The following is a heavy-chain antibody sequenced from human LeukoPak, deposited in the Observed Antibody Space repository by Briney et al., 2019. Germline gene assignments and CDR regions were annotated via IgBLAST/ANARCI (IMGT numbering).Heavy chain of an antibody. D-gene: IGHD3-10*01. V-gene: IGHV4-39*01. Sequence: PSETLSLTCTVSGGSISSSNYYWGWIRQPPGKGLEWIGSIYFSGSTYYNPSLESRVTISVDTSKNQFSLRLSSVTAADTAVYYCARWFGDQLYYFDYWGQGTLVTVSS. CDR2: IYFSGST. CDR1: GGSISSSNYY. J-gene: IGHJ4*02. CDR3: ARWFGDQLYYFDY.